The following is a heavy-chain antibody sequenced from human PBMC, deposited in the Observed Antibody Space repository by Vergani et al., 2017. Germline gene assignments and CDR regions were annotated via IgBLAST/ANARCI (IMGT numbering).Heavy chain of an antibody. CDR3: AREGPRKNYDILTGYYRADAFDI. J-gene: IGHJ3*02. Sequence: QVQLVQSGAEVKKPGSSVKVSCKASGGTFSSYAISWVRQAPGQGPEWMGGIIPIFGTANYAQKFQGRVTITADESTSTAYMELSSLRSEDTAVYYCAREGPRKNYDILTGYYRADAFDIWGQGTMVTVSS. D-gene: IGHD3-9*01. CDR2: IIPIFGTA. CDR1: GGTFSSYA. V-gene: IGHV1-69*01.